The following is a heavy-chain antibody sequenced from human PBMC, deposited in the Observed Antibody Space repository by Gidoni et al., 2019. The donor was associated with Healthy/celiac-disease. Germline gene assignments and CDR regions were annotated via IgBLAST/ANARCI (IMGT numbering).Heavy chain of an antibody. Sequence: EVQLLESGGGLVQPGGSLRLSCAAAGVSVSSYAMSWVRQATGKGLDGVSAFSGIGGSPSSPAPVKARFTISRANPKTMLFLQMNSLGAEDTAVYSCAKGPHSSGWSDDAFDIWAKGQWSPSLQ. CDR1: GVSVSSYA. D-gene: IGHD6-19*01. V-gene: IGHV3-23*01. CDR3: AKGPHSSGWSDDAFDI. J-gene: IGHJ3*02. CDR2: FSGIGGSP.